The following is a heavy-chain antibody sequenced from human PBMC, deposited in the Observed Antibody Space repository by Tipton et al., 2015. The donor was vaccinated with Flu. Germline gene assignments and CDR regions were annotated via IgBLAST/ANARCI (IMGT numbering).Heavy chain of an antibody. CDR2: IYYSGST. Sequence: LRLSCTVSGGSISSYYWSWIRQPPGKGLEWIGYIYYSGSTNYNPSLKSRVTISVDTSKNQFSLKLSSVTAADTAVYYCARGTAVDREAWWYFDLWGRGTLVPVAS. V-gene: IGHV4-59*01. CDR3: ARGTAVDREAWWYFDL. D-gene: IGHD6-19*01. CDR1: GGSISSYY. J-gene: IGHJ2*01.